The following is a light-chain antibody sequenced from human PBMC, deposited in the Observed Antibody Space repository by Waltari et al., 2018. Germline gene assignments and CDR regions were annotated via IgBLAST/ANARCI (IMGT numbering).Light chain of an antibody. CDR1: SSDVGGYNH. CDR3: CSYAGSSYV. Sequence: QSALTQPRSVSGSPGQSVPISCTGTSSDVGGYNHVSWYQQHPGKAPKRMIYDVSKRPSGVPDRFSGSKSGNTASLTISGLQAEDEADYYCCSYAGSSYVFGTGTKVTVL. CDR2: DVS. V-gene: IGLV2-11*01. J-gene: IGLJ1*01.